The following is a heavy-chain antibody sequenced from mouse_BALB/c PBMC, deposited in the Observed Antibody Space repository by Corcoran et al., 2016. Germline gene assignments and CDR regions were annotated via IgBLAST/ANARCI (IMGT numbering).Heavy chain of an antibody. J-gene: IGHJ2*01. CDR3: ARARYGNYPYYVDY. Sequence: EVQLQQSGAELVKSGASVKLSCTASGFNIKDTYMHWVKQRPEQGLEWIGRIDPANGNTKYDPKFQGKATITADTSSNTDYLQLSSLTSEDTAVYYCARARYGNYPYYVDYCGQGMTLTVSS. V-gene: IGHV14-3*02. D-gene: IGHD2-10*02. CDR2: IDPANGNT. CDR1: GFNIKDTY.